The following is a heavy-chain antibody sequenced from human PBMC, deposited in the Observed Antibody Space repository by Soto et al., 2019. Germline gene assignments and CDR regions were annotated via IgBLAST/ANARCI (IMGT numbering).Heavy chain of an antibody. V-gene: IGHV4-59*01. CDR3: ARGSHYYDSSGYYWDY. CDR1: GGSISSYY. CDR2: IYYSGST. Sequence: SETLSLTGTVSGGSISSYYWSWIRQPPGKGLEWIGYIYYSGSTNYNPSLKSRVTISVDTSKNQFSLKLSSVTAADTAVYYCARGSHYYDSSGYYWDYWGQGTLVTVSS. D-gene: IGHD3-22*01. J-gene: IGHJ4*02.